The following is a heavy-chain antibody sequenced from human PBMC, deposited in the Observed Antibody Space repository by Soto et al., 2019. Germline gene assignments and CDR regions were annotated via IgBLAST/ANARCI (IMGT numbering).Heavy chain of an antibody. D-gene: IGHD3-9*01. J-gene: IGHJ5*02. CDR3: VKGELRYFDWPSFDP. Sequence: LRLSCSASGFTFSSYAMHWVRQAPGKGLEYVSAISSNGGSTYYADSVKGRFTISRDNSKNTLYLQMSSLRAEDTAVYYCVKGELRYFDWPSFDPWGQGTLVTVSS. CDR2: ISSNGGST. CDR1: GFTFSSYA. V-gene: IGHV3-64D*06.